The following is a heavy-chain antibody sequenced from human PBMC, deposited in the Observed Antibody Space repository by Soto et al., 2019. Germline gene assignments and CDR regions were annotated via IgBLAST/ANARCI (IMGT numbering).Heavy chain of an antibody. CDR1: GFTFSSYW. J-gene: IGHJ6*02. CDR3: ARDLGSLYYYYFYGMDV. V-gene: IGHV3-7*01. CDR2: IKQDGSEK. D-gene: IGHD7-27*01. Sequence: EVQLVESGGGLVQPGGSLRLSCAASGFTFSSYWMSWVRQAPGKGLEWVANIKQDGSEKYYVDSVKGRFTISRDNAKNSLYLQMNSLRAEDNAVYYCARDLGSLYYYYFYGMDVWGQGTTVTVSS.